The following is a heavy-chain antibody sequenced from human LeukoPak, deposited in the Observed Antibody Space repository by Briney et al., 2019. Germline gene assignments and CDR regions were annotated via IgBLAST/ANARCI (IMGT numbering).Heavy chain of an antibody. D-gene: IGHD4-17*01. Sequence: ASVKVSCKASGYTFTGYYMHWVRQAPGQGLEWMGWINPNSGGTNYAQKFQGRVTMTRDTSTSTAYMELSRLRSDDTAVYYCASPYGDYYYYGMDVWGQGTTVTVSS. CDR3: ASPYGDYYYYGMDV. V-gene: IGHV1-2*02. J-gene: IGHJ6*02. CDR2: INPNSGGT. CDR1: GYTFTGYY.